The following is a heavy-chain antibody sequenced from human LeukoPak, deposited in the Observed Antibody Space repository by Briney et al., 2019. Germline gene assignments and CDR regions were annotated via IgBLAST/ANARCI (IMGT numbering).Heavy chain of an antibody. CDR1: GFTFSSYA. D-gene: IGHD2-15*01. Sequence: PGGSLRLSCAASGFTFSSYAMSWVRQAPGKGLEWVSGISGSGGSTYYADSVKGRFTMSRDNSKNTLYLQMNGLRAEDTAVYYCAKIGPEDRAYYYYGMDVWGQGTTVTVSS. CDR2: ISGSGGST. V-gene: IGHV3-23*01. CDR3: AKIGPEDRAYYYYGMDV. J-gene: IGHJ6*02.